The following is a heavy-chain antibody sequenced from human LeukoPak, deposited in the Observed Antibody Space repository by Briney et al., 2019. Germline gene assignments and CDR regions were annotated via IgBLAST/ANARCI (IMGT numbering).Heavy chain of an antibody. Sequence: GGSLRLSCSASGFTFSSYIMHWVRQAPGKGLEYVSAITSIGGSTYYADSVKGRFTISRDNSKNTLYLQMSSLRPEDTAVYYCVKDDSYYCGSGSSNDWGQGTLVTVSS. CDR1: GFTFSSYI. J-gene: IGHJ4*02. D-gene: IGHD3-10*01. CDR2: ITSIGGST. V-gene: IGHV3-64D*06. CDR3: VKDDSYYCGSGSSND.